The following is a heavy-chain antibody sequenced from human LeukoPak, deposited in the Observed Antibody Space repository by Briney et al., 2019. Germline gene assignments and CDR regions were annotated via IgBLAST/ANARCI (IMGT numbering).Heavy chain of an antibody. V-gene: IGHV3-48*04. CDR2: ISSSGSTI. Sequence: GGSLRLSCAASGFTFSSYSMNWIRQAPGKGLEWVSYISSSGSTIYYADSVKGRFTISRDNAKNSLYLQMNSLRAEDTAVYYCARTYYYGSGSSVLGYWGQGTLVTVSS. J-gene: IGHJ4*02. D-gene: IGHD3-10*01. CDR1: GFTFSSYS. CDR3: ARTYYYGSGSSVLGY.